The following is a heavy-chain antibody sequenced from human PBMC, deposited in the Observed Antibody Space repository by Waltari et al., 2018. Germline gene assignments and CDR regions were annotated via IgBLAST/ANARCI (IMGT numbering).Heavy chain of an antibody. CDR2: IIPIFGTA. J-gene: IGHJ3*02. CDR3: ASGETYYYDSSLSQDAFDI. V-gene: IGHV1-69*01. Sequence: QVQLVQSGAEVKKPGSSVKVSCKASGGTFSSYALSWVRQAPGQGLEWMGGIIPIFGTANYAQKFQGRVTITADESTSTAYMELSSLRSEDTAVYYCASGETYYYDSSLSQDAFDIWGQGTMVTVSS. CDR1: GGTFSSYA. D-gene: IGHD3-22*01.